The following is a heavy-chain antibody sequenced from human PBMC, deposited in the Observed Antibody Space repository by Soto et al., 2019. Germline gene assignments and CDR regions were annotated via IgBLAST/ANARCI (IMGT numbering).Heavy chain of an antibody. V-gene: IGHV1-18*01. J-gene: IGHJ6*02. CDR2: ISAYNGNT. Sequence: SVKVSCKDSSYTFTSYGISWVRQAPGQGLEWMGWISAYNGNTNYAQKLQGRVTMTTDTSTSTAYMELRSLRSDDTAVYYCARVRITMVRGVIITGPHYYYYGMDVWGQGTTVTAP. CDR3: ARVRITMVRGVIITGPHYYYYGMDV. D-gene: IGHD3-10*01. CDR1: SYTFTSYG.